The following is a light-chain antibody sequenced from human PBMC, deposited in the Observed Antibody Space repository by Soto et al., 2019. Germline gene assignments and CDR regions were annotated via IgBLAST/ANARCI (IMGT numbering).Light chain of an antibody. CDR1: QSISSH. Sequence: DIQMTQSPSSLSASVGDRITITCRASQSISSHLNWYQQRPGTAPKLLIFDASNLQSGVPSRCSGSGSGTDFTLTISSLQPEDFATYHCQQSFSAPMYTFGQGTKLEIK. J-gene: IGKJ2*01. CDR3: QQSFSAPMYT. CDR2: DAS. V-gene: IGKV1-39*01.